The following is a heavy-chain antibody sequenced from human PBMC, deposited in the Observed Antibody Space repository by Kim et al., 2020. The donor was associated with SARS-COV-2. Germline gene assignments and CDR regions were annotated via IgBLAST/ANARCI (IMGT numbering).Heavy chain of an antibody. V-gene: IGHV3-15*01. CDR3: TTGNY. CDR2: KTDGGTP. J-gene: IGHJ4*02. Sequence: KTDGGTPDYAAPVKGIFTISRDDSKNTLYLQMNSLKTEDTAVYYCTTGNYWGQGTLVTVSS.